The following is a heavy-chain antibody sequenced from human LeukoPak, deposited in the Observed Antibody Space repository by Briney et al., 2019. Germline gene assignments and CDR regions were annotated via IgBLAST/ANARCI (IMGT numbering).Heavy chain of an antibody. CDR3: ARHYYSYGPIDY. Sequence: SETLSLTCAVSGGSISSGGYYWSWIRQPAGKGLEWIGRIYTSGSTNYNPSLKSRVTISVDTSKNQLSVKLSSVTAADTAVYYCARHYYSYGPIDYWGQGILVTVSS. CDR1: GGSISSGGYY. V-gene: IGHV4-61*02. J-gene: IGHJ4*02. D-gene: IGHD5-18*01. CDR2: IYTSGST.